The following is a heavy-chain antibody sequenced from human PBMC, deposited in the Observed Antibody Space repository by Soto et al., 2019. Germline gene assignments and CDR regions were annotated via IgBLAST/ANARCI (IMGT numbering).Heavy chain of an antibody. CDR3: AHRRDSSGYYDGGAFDI. CDR1: GFSLSTSGVG. Sequence: SGPTLVNPTQTLTLTCTFSGFSLSTSGVGVGWIRQPPGKALEWLALIYWDDDKRYSPSLKSRLTITKDTSKNQVVLTMTNMDPVDTTTYYCAHRRDSSGYYDGGAFDIWGQGTMVTVSS. V-gene: IGHV2-5*02. CDR2: IYWDDDK. J-gene: IGHJ3*02. D-gene: IGHD3-22*01.